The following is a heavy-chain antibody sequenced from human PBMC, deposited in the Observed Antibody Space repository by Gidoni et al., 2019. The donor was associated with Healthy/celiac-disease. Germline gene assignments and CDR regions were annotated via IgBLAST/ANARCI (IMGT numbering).Heavy chain of an antibody. D-gene: IGHD6-19*01. CDR1: GGSISSGSYY. Sequence: QVQLQESGPGLVKPSQTLSLTCTVSGGSISSGSYYWSWIRQPAGKGLEWIGRIYTSGSTNYNPSLKSRVTISVDTSKNQFSLKLSSVTAADTAVYYCAGGIAVAGGHYYYYGMDVWGQGTTVTVSS. V-gene: IGHV4-61*02. CDR2: IYTSGST. CDR3: AGGIAVAGGHYYYYGMDV. J-gene: IGHJ6*02.